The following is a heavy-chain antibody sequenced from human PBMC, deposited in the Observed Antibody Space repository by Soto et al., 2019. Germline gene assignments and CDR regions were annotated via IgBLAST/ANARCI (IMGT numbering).Heavy chain of an antibody. D-gene: IGHD3-3*01. CDR3: ARLGRSSPTPFDY. Sequence: ASVKVSCKASGYTFTSYAMHWVRQAPGQRLEWMGWINAGNGNTKYSQKFQGRVTITRDTSASTAYMELSSLRSEDTAVYYCARLGRSSPTPFDYWGQGTLVTVSS. V-gene: IGHV1-3*01. J-gene: IGHJ4*02. CDR2: INAGNGNT. CDR1: GYTFTSYA.